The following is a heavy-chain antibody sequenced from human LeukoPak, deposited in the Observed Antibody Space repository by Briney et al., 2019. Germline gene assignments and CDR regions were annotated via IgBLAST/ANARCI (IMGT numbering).Heavy chain of an antibody. J-gene: IGHJ5*02. CDR1: GVPVSSASYY. V-gene: IGHV4-61*01. D-gene: IGHD3-10*01. CDR2: IYYSGST. CDR3: ARVVQRAWFDP. Sequence: SETLSLACTVSGVPVSSASYYWRWLRQPPGTGLEWIGYIYYSGSTNSSPSLKSRVTISVDTSKNQFSLKLSSVTAADTAVYYCARVVQRAWFDPWGQGTLVTVSS.